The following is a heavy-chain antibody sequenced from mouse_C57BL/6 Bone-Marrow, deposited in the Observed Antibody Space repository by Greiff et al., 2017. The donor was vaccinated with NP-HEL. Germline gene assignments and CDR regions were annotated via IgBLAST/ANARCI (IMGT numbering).Heavy chain of an antibody. J-gene: IGHJ4*01. CDR2: INPSSGYT. CDR3: ARWGYGSDYAMDY. D-gene: IGHD1-1*01. Sequence: QVQLKESGAELARPGASVKMSCKASGYTFTSYTMHWVKQRPGQGLEWIGYINPSSGYTKYNQKFKDKATLTADKSSSTAYMQLSSLTSEDSAVYYCARWGYGSDYAMDYWGQGTSVTVSS. CDR1: GYTFTSYT. V-gene: IGHV1-4*01.